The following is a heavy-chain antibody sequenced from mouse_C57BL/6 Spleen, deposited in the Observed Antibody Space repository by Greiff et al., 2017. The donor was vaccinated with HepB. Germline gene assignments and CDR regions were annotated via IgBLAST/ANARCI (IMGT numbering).Heavy chain of an antibody. Sequence: EVQLQQSGPELVKPGDSVKISCKASGYSFTGYFMNWVMQSHGKSLEWIGRINPYNGDTFYNQKFKGKATLTVDKSSSTAHMELRSLTSEDSAVYYCARFYSNYEDFDYWGQGTTLTVSS. CDR2: INPYNGDT. CDR1: GYSFTGYF. D-gene: IGHD2-5*01. CDR3: ARFYSNYEDFDY. J-gene: IGHJ2*01. V-gene: IGHV1-20*01.